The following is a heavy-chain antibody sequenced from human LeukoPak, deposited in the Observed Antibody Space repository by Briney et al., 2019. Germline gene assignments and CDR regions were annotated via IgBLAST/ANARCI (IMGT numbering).Heavy chain of an antibody. CDR1: GFTVSSNY. V-gene: IGHV3-66*01. CDR3: TRVRNMVRGVIITACYLDY. CDR2: VFIGGST. D-gene: IGHD3-10*01. Sequence: PGGSLRLSCAASGFTVSSNYMSWVRQAPGKGLEWVSVVFIGGSTYYADSVKGRFTISRDNSKNTLYLQMTSLRAEDTAVYYCTRVRNMVRGVIITACYLDYWGQGTLVTVAT. J-gene: IGHJ4*02.